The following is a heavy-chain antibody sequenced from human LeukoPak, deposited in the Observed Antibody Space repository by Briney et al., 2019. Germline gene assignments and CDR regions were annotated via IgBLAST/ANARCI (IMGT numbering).Heavy chain of an antibody. CDR1: GYTFTGYY. Sequence: ASVKVSCKASGYTFTGYYMHWVRQAPGQGLEWMGWINPNSGGTNYAQKFQGRVTMTRDTSISTAYMELSRLRSDDTAVYYCARGVYRITMVRGVIIPFDYWGQGTLVNVSS. J-gene: IGHJ4*02. D-gene: IGHD3-10*01. CDR2: INPNSGGT. V-gene: IGHV1-2*02. CDR3: ARGVYRITMVRGVIIPFDY.